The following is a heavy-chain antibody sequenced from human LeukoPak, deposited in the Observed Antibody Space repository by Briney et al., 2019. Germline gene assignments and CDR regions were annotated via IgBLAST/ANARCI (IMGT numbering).Heavy chain of an antibody. Sequence: SETLSLTCTVSGGSISSYYWSWIRQAPGKGLEWIGYIYTSGSTNYNPSLKSRVTISVDTSKNQFSLKLSSVTAADTAVYYCARLPWSGYPYFDYWGQGTLVTVSS. V-gene: IGHV4-4*09. CDR3: ARLPWSGYPYFDY. CDR1: GGSISSYY. J-gene: IGHJ4*02. CDR2: IYTSGST. D-gene: IGHD3-3*01.